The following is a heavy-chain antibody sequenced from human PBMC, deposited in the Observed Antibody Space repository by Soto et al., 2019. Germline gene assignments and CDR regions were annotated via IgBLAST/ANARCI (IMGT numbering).Heavy chain of an antibody. D-gene: IGHD6-19*01. Sequence: ASVKVSCKASGYTFTSYDINWVRQATGQGLEWMGWMNPNSGNTGYAQKFQGRVTMTRNTSISTAYMELSSLRSEDTAVYYCARGGDRVAGSHRYYYGMDVWGQGTTVTVSS. CDR2: MNPNSGNT. V-gene: IGHV1-8*01. J-gene: IGHJ6*02. CDR3: ARGGDRVAGSHRYYYGMDV. CDR1: GYTFTSYD.